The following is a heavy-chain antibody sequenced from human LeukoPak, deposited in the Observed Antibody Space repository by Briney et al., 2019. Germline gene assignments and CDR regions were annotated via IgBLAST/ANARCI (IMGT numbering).Heavy chain of an antibody. CDR3: AKDNRFSSSWYYHYYMDV. V-gene: IGHV3-33*06. Sequence: GGSLRLSCAASGFTFSSDYMSWVRQAPGKGLEWVAVIWYDGSNKYYADSVKGRFTISRDNSKNTLYLQMSSLRAEDTAVYYCAKDNRFSSSWYYHYYMDVWGKGTTVTVSS. CDR2: IWYDGSNK. CDR1: GFTFSSDY. J-gene: IGHJ6*03. D-gene: IGHD6-13*01.